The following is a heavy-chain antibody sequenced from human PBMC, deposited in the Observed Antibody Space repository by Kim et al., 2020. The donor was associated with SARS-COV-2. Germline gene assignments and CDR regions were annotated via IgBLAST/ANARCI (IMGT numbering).Heavy chain of an antibody. J-gene: IGHJ3*01. CDR1: GFTFSDYD. D-gene: IGHD2-15*01. CDR3: ARDRWWGAFDV. Sequence: GGSLRLSCATSGFTFSDYDMNWVRQAPGKGLEWLSFITKRSTTIYYAESVKGRFTTSRDNVRNSLYLQMNSLRDEDTALYYCARDRWWGAFDVWGQGTM. CDR2: ITKRSTTI. V-gene: IGHV3-48*02.